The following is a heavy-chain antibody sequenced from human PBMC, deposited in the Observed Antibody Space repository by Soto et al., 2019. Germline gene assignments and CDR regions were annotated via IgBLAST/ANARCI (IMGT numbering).Heavy chain of an antibody. CDR2: IYSSGST. J-gene: IGHJ5*02. D-gene: IGHD3-3*01. CDR1: GGTISGYY. CDR3: ARGQRFSDWFDP. V-gene: IGHV4-4*07. Sequence: ETLSLTCTVTGGTISGYYWTWIRQSAGGGLEWIGRIYSSGSTNYNPSLKSRVTISLDTSMNHFSLRLSSVTAADTAVYYGARGQRFSDWFDPWGQGTLVTVSS.